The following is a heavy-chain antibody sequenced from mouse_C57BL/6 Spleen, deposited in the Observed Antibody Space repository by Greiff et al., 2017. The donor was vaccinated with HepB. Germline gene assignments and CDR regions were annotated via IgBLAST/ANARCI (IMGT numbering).Heavy chain of an antibody. CDR1: GYAFSSSW. CDR2: IYPGDGDT. J-gene: IGHJ4*01. V-gene: IGHV1-82*01. D-gene: IGHD2-1*01. Sequence: VKLVESGPELVKPGASVKISCKASGYAFSSSWMNWVKQRPGKGLEWIGRIYPGDGDTNYNGKFKGKATLTADKSSSTAYMQLSSLTSEDSAVYFCARVLDYGNYDYAMDYWGQGTSVTVSS. CDR3: ARVLDYGNYDYAMDY.